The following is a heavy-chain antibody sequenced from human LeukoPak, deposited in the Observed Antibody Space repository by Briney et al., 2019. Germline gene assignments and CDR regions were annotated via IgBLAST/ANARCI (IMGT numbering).Heavy chain of an antibody. Sequence: GGSLRLSCAASGFTFSSYWMHWVRQAPGKGLVWVSRINSDGSSTTYADSVKGRFTISRDNAENSLSLQMNSLRAEDTAIYYCARESPHCSGVSCFFDYWGQGTLVTVSS. CDR2: INSDGSST. CDR1: GFTFSSYW. V-gene: IGHV3-74*01. J-gene: IGHJ4*02. CDR3: ARESPHCSGVSCFFDY. D-gene: IGHD2-15*01.